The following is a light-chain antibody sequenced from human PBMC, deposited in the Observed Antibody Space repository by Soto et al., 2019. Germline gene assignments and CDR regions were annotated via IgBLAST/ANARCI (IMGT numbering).Light chain of an antibody. V-gene: IGKV1-5*03. J-gene: IGKJ4*01. CDR2: KAS. CDR3: QQYNSYLLT. CDR1: QSISSW. Sequence: DIQMTQSPSTLSASVGDRVTITCRASQSISSWLAWYQQKPGKAPKLLIYKASSLEGGVPSRFSGSGSGTEFTLTISSLQPDDFATYDCQQYNSYLLTFGGGTKVEIK.